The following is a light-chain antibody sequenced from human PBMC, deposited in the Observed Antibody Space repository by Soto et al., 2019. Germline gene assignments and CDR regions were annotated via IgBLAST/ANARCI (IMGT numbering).Light chain of an antibody. V-gene: IGKV1-5*03. CDR3: QQYNSLWT. Sequence: DIQMTQSPSTLSASVGDRVTITCRASQSISSWVAWYQQKPGKAPKLLFYKASSLESGVPSRFSGSGSGTEFTLTISSLQPDDFATYYCQQYNSLWTCGQGTKVDIK. J-gene: IGKJ1*01. CDR1: QSISSW. CDR2: KAS.